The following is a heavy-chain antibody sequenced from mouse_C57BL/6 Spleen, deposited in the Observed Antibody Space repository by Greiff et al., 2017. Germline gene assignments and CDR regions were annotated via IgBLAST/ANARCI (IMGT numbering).Heavy chain of an antibody. CDR3: ARKRNDGYFYYFDY. D-gene: IGHD2-3*01. CDR1: GYTFTSYW. J-gene: IGHJ2*01. V-gene: IGHV1-64*01. CDR2: IHPNSGST. Sequence: QVQLQQPGAELVKPGASVKLSCKASGYTFTSYWMHWVKQRPGQGLEWIGMIHPNSGSTNYNEKFKSKATLTVDKSSSTAYMQLSSLTSEDSAVYYCARKRNDGYFYYFDYWGQGTTLTVSS.